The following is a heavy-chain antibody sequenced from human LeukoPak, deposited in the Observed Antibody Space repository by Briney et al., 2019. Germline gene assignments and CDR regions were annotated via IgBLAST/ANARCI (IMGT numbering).Heavy chain of an antibody. D-gene: IGHD6-6*01. J-gene: IGHJ5*02. CDR2: INPNSGGT. CDR3: ARGGPEYSSSKQPDP. V-gene: IGHV1-2*02. Sequence: EASAKVSCKASGGTFSSYAISWVRQAPGQGLEWMGWINPNSGGTNYAQKFQGRVTMTRDTSISTAYMELSRLRSDDTAVYYCARGGPEYSSSKQPDPWGQGTLVTVSS. CDR1: GGTFSSYA.